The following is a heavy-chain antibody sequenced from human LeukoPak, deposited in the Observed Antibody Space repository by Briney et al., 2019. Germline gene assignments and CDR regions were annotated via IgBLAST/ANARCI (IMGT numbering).Heavy chain of an antibody. V-gene: IGHV4-59*01. D-gene: IGHD6-19*01. CDR2: IYYSGST. CDR1: GGSISSYY. J-gene: IGHJ4*02. Sequence: SETLSLTCTVSGGSISSYYWSWIRQPPGKGLEWIGYIYYSGSTNYNPSLKSRVTISVDTSKNQFSLKLSSVTAADTAVYYCARADSYSSGWYGGLDYWGQGTLVTVSP. CDR3: ARADSYSSGWYGGLDY.